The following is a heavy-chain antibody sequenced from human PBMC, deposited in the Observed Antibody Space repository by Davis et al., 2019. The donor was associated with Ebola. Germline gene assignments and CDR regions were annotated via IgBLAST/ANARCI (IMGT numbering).Heavy chain of an antibody. V-gene: IGHV3-30*03. D-gene: IGHD2-2*01. Sequence: GESLKISCAASGFTFSSYGMHWVRQAPGKGLEWVAVISYDGSNTYYADSVKGRFTISRDNSKNTLYLQMNSLRAEDTAVYYCARDHRKWNLYCSSTSCYPYYYGMDVWGQGTTVTVSS. J-gene: IGHJ6*02. CDR2: ISYDGSNT. CDR3: ARDHRKWNLYCSSTSCYPYYYGMDV. CDR1: GFTFSSYG.